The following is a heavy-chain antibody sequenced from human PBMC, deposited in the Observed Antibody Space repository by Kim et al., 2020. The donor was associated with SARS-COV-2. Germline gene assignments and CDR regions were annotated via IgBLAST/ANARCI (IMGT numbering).Heavy chain of an antibody. V-gene: IGHV1-69*04. CDR2: IIPILGIA. J-gene: IGHJ5*02. CDR3: ALRYSSSWQGWFDP. D-gene: IGHD6-13*01. CDR1: GGTFSSYA. Sequence: SVKVSCKASGGTFSSYAISWVRQAPGQGLEWMGRIIPILGIANYAQKFQGRVTITADKSTSTAYMELSSLRSEDTAVYYCALRYSSSWQGWFDPWGQGTLVTVSS.